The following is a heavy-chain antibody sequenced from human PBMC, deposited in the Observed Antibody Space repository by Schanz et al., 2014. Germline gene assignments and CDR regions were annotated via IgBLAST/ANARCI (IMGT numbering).Heavy chain of an antibody. Sequence: EVKLLESGGTLVRPGGSLRLSCAASGFTFSTYAMAWVRQAPGKGLEWVSAISGSGGRTYYADSVKGRFTISRDNSKSEMYLQMNCLRVDDTAVYYCARKVGATIGGDYDYWGQGTLVTVSS. V-gene: IGHV3-23*01. CDR1: GFTFSTYA. CDR3: ARKVGATIGGDYDY. D-gene: IGHD3-16*01. J-gene: IGHJ4*02. CDR2: ISGSGGRT.